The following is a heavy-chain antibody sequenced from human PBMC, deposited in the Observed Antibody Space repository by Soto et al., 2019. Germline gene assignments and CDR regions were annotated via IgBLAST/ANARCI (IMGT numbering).Heavy chain of an antibody. D-gene: IGHD3-22*01. CDR2: INPIFGKA. CDR3: ARDDNDTDSSAYESFGY. V-gene: IGHV1-69*06. Sequence: SVKVSCKASGYTFSSYDINWVRQAPGQGLEWMGWINPIFGKAHYAQKFQGRVTITADKSTSTAYMELSSLRSEDTAVYYCARDDNDTDSSAYESFGYWGQGTLVTVSS. CDR1: GYTFSSYD. J-gene: IGHJ4*02.